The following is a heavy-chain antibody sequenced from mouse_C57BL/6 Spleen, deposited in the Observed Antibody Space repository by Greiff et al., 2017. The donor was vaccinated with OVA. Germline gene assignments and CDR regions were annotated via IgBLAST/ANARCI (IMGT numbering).Heavy chain of an antibody. Sequence: VHVKQSGTVLARPGASVKMSCKTSGYTFTSYWMHWVKQRPGQGLEWIGAIYPGNSDTSYNQKFKGKAKLTAVTSASTAYMELSSLTNEDSAVYYCTRDDYYGSSCGDYWGQGTTLTVSS. CDR2: IYPGNSDT. V-gene: IGHV1-5*01. D-gene: IGHD1-1*01. CDR3: TRDDYYGSSCGDY. J-gene: IGHJ2*01. CDR1: GYTFTSYW.